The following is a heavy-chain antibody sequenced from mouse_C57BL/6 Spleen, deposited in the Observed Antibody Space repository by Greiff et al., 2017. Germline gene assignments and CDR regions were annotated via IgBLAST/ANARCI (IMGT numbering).Heavy chain of an antibody. CDR2: IYPGDGDT. CDR3: ANDCYSAFAY. V-gene: IGHV1-82*01. Sequence: QVQLQQSGPELVKPGASVKISCKASGYSFSSSWMNWVKQRPGKGLEWIGRIYPGDGDTNYNGKFKGKATLTADKSSSTAYMQISSRTSEDSAVYFCANDCYSAFAYWGQGTLVTVSA. CDR1: GYSFSSSW. D-gene: IGHD2-3*01. J-gene: IGHJ3*01.